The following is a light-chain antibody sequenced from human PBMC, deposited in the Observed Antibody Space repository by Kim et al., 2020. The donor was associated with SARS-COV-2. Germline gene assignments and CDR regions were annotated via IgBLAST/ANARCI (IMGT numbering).Light chain of an antibody. CDR3: QQYDISPYT. CDR1: QSVSDNF. J-gene: IGKJ2*01. Sequence: EIVLTQSPGTLSLSPGERATLSCRASQSVSDNFLAWYQQKPGQAPRLLIYRASNRATGIPDRFSGSGSGTDFSLTISRLDPEDFAAYYCQQYDISPYTFGQGTKLEI. V-gene: IGKV3-20*01. CDR2: RAS.